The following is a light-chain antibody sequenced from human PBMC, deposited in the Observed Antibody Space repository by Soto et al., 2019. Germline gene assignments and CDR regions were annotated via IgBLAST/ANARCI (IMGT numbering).Light chain of an antibody. CDR1: QSVYSN. CDR2: EAS. Sequence: EIVMTQSPATLSVSPGERATLSCRASQSVYSNLAWYQQNPGQPPRLLVYEASTRATGIPARFSGSGSGTEFTLTISSLQFEDFAVYYCQQYNKWPLTFGGGTKVEVK. V-gene: IGKV3-15*01. J-gene: IGKJ4*01. CDR3: QQYNKWPLT.